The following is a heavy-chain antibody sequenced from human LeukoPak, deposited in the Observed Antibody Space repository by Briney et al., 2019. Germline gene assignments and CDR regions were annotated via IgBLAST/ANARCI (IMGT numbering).Heavy chain of an antibody. Sequence: GASVKVSCKASGYTFTGYYMHWVRQAPGQGLEWMGIINPSGGSTSYAQKFQGRVTMTRDMSTSTVYMELSSLRSEDTAVYYCARALITMVRGVILSLGYWGQGTLVTVSS. D-gene: IGHD3-10*01. V-gene: IGHV1-46*01. CDR1: GYTFTGYY. CDR3: ARALITMVRGVILSLGY. J-gene: IGHJ4*02. CDR2: INPSGGST.